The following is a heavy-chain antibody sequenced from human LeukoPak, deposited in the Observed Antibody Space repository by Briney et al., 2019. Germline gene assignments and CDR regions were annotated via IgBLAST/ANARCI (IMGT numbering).Heavy chain of an antibody. CDR1: GYSFTNYW. V-gene: IGHV5-51*01. J-gene: IGHJ6*02. D-gene: IGHD2-2*01. Sequence: GESLKISCKGSGYSFTNYWVAWVRQMPGKGLEWMGIIYPGDSETRYSPSFQGQVTISADKSISTAYLQWSSLQASDTAMYYCASISSTSWGYYYGMDVWGQGTTVTVSS. CDR3: ASISSTSWGYYYGMDV. CDR2: IYPGDSET.